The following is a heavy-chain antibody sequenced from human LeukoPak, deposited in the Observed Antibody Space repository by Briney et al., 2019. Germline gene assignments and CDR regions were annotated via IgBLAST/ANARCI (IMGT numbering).Heavy chain of an antibody. D-gene: IGHD6-19*01. J-gene: IGHJ4*02. CDR2: ISAGNGNT. V-gene: IGHV1-3*01. Sequence: GASVTVSCKASGYTFTSYAMHWVRPAPGQRLEWMGWISAGNGNTKYSQKFQGRVTITRDTSASTAYMELSSLRSEDTAVYYCARGAVAAFDYWGQGTLVTVSS. CDR3: ARGAVAAFDY. CDR1: GYTFTSYA.